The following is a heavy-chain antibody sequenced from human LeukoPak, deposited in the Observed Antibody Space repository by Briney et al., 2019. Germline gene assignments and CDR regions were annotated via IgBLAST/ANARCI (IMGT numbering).Heavy chain of an antibody. V-gene: IGHV1-24*01. CDR2: FDPEDGET. CDR3: ATRRRWELLRSYFDY. D-gene: IGHD1-26*01. CDR1: GYTLTELS. Sequence: GASVKVSCKVSGYTLTELSMHWVRQAPGKGLEGMGGFDPEDGETIYAQKFQGRVTMTEDTSTDTAYMELSSLRSEDTAVYYCATRRRWELLRSYFDYWGQETLVTVSS. J-gene: IGHJ4*02.